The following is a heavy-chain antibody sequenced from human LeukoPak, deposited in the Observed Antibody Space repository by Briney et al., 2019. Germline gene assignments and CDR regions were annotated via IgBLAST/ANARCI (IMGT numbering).Heavy chain of an antibody. V-gene: IGHV4-34*01. CDR1: GGSFSGYY. Sequence: SETLSLTCAAYGGSFSGYYWSWIRQPPGKGLEWIGEINHSGSTNYNPTLKSRVTISVDTSKNQFSLKLSSVTAADTAVYYCARGDYSNTLDYWGQGTLVTVSS. D-gene: IGHD4-11*01. CDR3: ARGDYSNTLDY. CDR2: INHSGST. J-gene: IGHJ4*02.